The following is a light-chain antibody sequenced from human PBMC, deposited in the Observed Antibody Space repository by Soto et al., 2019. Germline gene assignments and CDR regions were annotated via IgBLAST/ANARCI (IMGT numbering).Light chain of an antibody. CDR3: VQDNSNPLT. V-gene: IGKV1-6*01. CDR2: HVS. Sequence: ATQMPQSQSSLFSSVVDRVTITCRARPGAGNDLGWYQQKPGKAPKLLISHVSTLHNGVSSRLSGSNSGSGFTPTISGRQPEDFDTYYCVQDNSNPLTFGGGTKVGIK. J-gene: IGKJ4*01. CDR1: PGAGND.